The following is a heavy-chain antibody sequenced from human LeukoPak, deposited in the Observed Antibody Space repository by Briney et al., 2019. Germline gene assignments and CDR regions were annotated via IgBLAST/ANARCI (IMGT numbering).Heavy chain of an antibody. CDR2: IYYSGST. D-gene: IGHD6-19*01. Sequence: PSETLSLTCAVYGGSFSVYYWSWIRQPPGKGLEWIGYIYYSGSTNYNPSLKSRVTISVDTSKNQFSLKLSSVTAADTAVYYCARSHQQWLVMWANAFDIWGQGTMVTVSS. CDR3: ARSHQQWLVMWANAFDI. J-gene: IGHJ3*02. CDR1: GGSFSVYY. V-gene: IGHV4-59*01.